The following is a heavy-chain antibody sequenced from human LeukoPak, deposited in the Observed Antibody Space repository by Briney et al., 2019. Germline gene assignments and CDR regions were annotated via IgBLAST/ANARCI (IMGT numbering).Heavy chain of an antibody. CDR1: GGSIGLYH. CDR2: IFYNGST. D-gene: IGHD3-10*01. V-gene: IGHV4-59*01. Sequence: SETLSLTSTVSGGSIGLYHWTWIRQPPGQGLEWIGYIFYNGSTKYNPSLKSRVTISIDTSKNQFSLRLNSVTTADTAMYYCARDRAAGSDWLDPWGQGTLVTVSS. J-gene: IGHJ5*02. CDR3: ARDRAAGSDWLDP.